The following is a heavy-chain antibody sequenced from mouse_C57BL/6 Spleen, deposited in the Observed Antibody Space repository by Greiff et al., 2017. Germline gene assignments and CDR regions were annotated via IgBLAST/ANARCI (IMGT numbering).Heavy chain of an antibody. CDR3: ARHEDDYDVDSYFDD. Sequence: QVQLKASGAELVKPGASVKLSCKASGYTFTEYTIHWVKQRSGQGLEWIGWFYPGSGSIKYNEKFKDKATLTADKSSSTVYMALSRLTSEDSAVYFGARHEDDYDVDSYFDDWGQGTTLPVSS. D-gene: IGHD2-4*01. J-gene: IGHJ2*01. V-gene: IGHV1-62-2*01. CDR2: FYPGSGSI. CDR1: GYTFTEYT.